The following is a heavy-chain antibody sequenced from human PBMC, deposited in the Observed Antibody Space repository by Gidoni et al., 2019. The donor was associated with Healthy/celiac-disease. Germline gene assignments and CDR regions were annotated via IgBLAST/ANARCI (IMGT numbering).Heavy chain of an antibody. Sequence: QLQLQESGPGLVKPSETLSLTCTVSGGSISSSSSYWGWIRQPPGKGLEWIGSIYYSGSTYYNPSLKSRVTISVDTSKNQFSLKLSSVTAADTAVYYCARHTSSSYYYYYYGMDVWGQGTTVTVSS. CDR1: GGSISSSSSY. CDR2: IYYSGST. D-gene: IGHD6-6*01. J-gene: IGHJ6*02. V-gene: IGHV4-39*01. CDR3: ARHTSSSYYYYYYGMDV.